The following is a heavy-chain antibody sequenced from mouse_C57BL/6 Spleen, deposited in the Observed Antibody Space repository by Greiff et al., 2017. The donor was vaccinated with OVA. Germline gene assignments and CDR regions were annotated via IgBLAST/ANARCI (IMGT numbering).Heavy chain of an antibody. Sequence: EVKLMESGAELVKPGASVKLSCTASGFNIKDYYMHWVKQRTEQGLEWIGRIDPEDGETKYAPKFQGKATITADTSSNTAYLQLSSLTSEDTAAYYCARLEDYSSSHYFDYWGQGTTLTVSS. V-gene: IGHV14-2*01. D-gene: IGHD1-1*01. J-gene: IGHJ2*01. CDR2: IDPEDGET. CDR1: GFNIKDYY. CDR3: ARLEDYSSSHYFDY.